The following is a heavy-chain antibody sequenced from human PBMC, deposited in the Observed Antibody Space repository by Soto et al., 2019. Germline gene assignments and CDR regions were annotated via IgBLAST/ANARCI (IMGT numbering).Heavy chain of an antibody. J-gene: IGHJ4*02. CDR2: IKSKANGGTT. CDR3: TTGLSNGYYNFDY. D-gene: IGHD3-22*01. CDR1: GFTFSNAW. Sequence: GGSLRLSCAASGFTFSNAWMNWVRQAPGKGLEWVGRIKSKANGGTTDYAAPVKGRFTISRDYSKNTLYLQMNSLKTEDTAVYYCTTGLSNGYYNFDYWGQGTPVTVSS. V-gene: IGHV3-15*07.